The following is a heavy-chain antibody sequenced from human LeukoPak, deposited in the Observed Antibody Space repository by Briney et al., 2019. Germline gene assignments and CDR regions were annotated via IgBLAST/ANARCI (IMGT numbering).Heavy chain of an antibody. CDR1: GFTISSYA. CDR2: ISINVDST. Sequence: GGSLRLSCAASGFTISSYAMSWLRQAPGKGLEWVSGISINVDSTYYADYVKGRFTISRDNSKITLYLQMNSLRAEDTAVYYCARAMITFGGVVVKWAFDIWGQGTVVTVSS. CDR3: ARAMITFGGVVVKWAFDI. V-gene: IGHV3-23*01. J-gene: IGHJ3*02. D-gene: IGHD3-16*02.